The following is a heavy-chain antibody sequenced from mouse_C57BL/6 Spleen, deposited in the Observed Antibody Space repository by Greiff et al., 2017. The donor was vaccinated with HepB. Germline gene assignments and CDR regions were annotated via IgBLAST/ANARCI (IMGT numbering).Heavy chain of an antibody. CDR2: IYPGDGDT. Sequence: QVQLQQSGAELVKPGASVKISCKASGYAFSSYWMNWVKQRPGKGLEWIGQIYPGDGDTNYNGKFKGKATLTADKSSSTAYMQISSLTSEDSAVYCCARWEVVDYIFAYWGQGTMVTVSA. CDR3: ARWEVVDYIFAY. V-gene: IGHV1-80*01. J-gene: IGHJ3*01. CDR1: GYAFSSYW. D-gene: IGHD2-4*01.